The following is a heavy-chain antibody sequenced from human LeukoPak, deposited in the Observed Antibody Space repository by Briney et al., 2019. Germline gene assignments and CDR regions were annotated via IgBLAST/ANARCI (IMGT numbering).Heavy chain of an antibody. V-gene: IGHV3-48*04. Sequence: GGSLRLSCAASGFTFSTYSMNWVRQAPGKGLEWVSYISGSSRTMYYADSVKGRFTISRDNVKKSLYLQMNSLRAEDTAVYYCARDLGLYDYGGNIGYWGQGTLVTVSS. CDR3: ARDLGLYDYGGNIGY. CDR1: GFTFSTYS. J-gene: IGHJ4*02. CDR2: ISGSSRTM. D-gene: IGHD4-23*01.